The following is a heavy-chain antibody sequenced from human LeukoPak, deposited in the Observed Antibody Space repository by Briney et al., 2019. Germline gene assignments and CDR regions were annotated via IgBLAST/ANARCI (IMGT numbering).Heavy chain of an antibody. CDR3: ARGVDTAMVGSRFDY. J-gene: IGHJ4*02. CDR1: GYTFTGYY. CDR2: IIPIFGTA. Sequence: GASVKVSCKASGYTFTGYYMHWVRQAPGQGLEWMGGIIPIFGTANYAQKFQGRVTITADESTSTAYMELSSLRSEDTAVYYCARGVDTAMVGSRFDYWGQGTLVTVSS. V-gene: IGHV1-69*13. D-gene: IGHD5-18*01.